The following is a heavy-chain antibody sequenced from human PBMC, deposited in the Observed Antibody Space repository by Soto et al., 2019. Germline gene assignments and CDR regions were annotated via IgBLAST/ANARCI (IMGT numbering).Heavy chain of an antibody. CDR2: MNPNSGNT. D-gene: IGHD3-3*01. CDR3: STEGITIFGVVPYSSDY. CDR1: RYTFTSYD. V-gene: IGHV1-8*01. J-gene: IGHJ4*02. Sequence: QVQLVQSGAEVKKSGDSVKVSCKASRYTFTSYDINWVRQATGQGLEWMGWMNPNSGNTGYAQKFQGRITMTRNTSIDTAYMELSSLTSEDTAVYYCSTEGITIFGVVPYSSDYWGQGTLVTVSS.